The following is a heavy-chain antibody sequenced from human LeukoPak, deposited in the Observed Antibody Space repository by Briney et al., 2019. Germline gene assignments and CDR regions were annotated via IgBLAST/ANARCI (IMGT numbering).Heavy chain of an antibody. CDR3: ARSGVYYYDRGALDY. V-gene: IGHV1-2*02. Sequence: ASVKVSCKASGYTFTGYYMHRVRQAPGQGLEWMGWINPNSGGTNYAQKFQGRVTMTRDTSISTAYMELSRLRSDDTAVYYCARSGVYYYDRGALDYWGQGTLVTVSS. CDR1: GYTFTGYY. D-gene: IGHD3-22*01. CDR2: INPNSGGT. J-gene: IGHJ4*02.